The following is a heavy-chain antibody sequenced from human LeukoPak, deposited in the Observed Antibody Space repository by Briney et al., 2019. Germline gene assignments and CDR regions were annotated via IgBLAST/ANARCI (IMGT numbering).Heavy chain of an antibody. Sequence: SQTLSLTCTVSGGSISSGSYYWSWIRQPAGKGLEWIGRIYTSGSTNYNPSLKSRVTISVDTSKNQLSLKLSSVTAADTAVYYCARSGRRITIFGVVTSNWFDPWGQGTLVTVSS. D-gene: IGHD3-3*01. CDR3: ARSGRRITIFGVVTSNWFDP. V-gene: IGHV4-61*02. CDR1: GGSISSGSYY. J-gene: IGHJ5*02. CDR2: IYTSGST.